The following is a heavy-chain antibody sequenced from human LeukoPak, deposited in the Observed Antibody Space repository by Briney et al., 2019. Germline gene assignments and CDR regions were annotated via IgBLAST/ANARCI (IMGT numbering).Heavy chain of an antibody. V-gene: IGHV3-9*03. CDR2: ISWNSGSI. J-gene: IGHJ4*02. Sequence: PGGSLRLSCAASGFTFDDYAMHWVRQAPGKGLEWVSGISWNSGSIGYADSVKGRFTISRDNAKNYLYLQMNSLRAEDMALYYCAKGSSGWYYYFDYWGQGTLVTVSS. CDR1: GFTFDDYA. CDR3: AKGSSGWYYYFDY. D-gene: IGHD6-19*01.